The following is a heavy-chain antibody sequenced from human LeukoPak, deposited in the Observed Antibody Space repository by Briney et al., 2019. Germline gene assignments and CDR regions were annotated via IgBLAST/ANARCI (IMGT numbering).Heavy chain of an antibody. CDR3: ARGTQLRFLEWLFPNDAFDI. V-gene: IGHV4-34*01. J-gene: IGHJ3*02. CDR1: GGSFSGYY. D-gene: IGHD3-3*01. Sequence: SETLSLTCAVYGGSFSGYYWSWIRQPPGKGLEWIGEINHSGSTNYYPSLKSRVTISVDTSKNQFSLKLSSVTAADTAVYYCARGTQLRFLEWLFPNDAFDIWGQGTMVTVSS. CDR2: INHSGST.